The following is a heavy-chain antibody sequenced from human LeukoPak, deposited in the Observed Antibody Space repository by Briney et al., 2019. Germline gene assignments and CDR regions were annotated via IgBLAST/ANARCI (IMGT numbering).Heavy chain of an antibody. J-gene: IGHJ1*01. V-gene: IGHV3-7*01. CDR2: IKTDASEK. Sequence: GRSLRLSCAASGFTFSNYAMHWVRRAPGKGLEWVANIKTDASEKYYADSVKGRFTISRDNAKMSLYLQMNSLRVEDTAVYYCATYSTRNAREFQSWGQGTLVTVSS. CDR1: GFTFSNYA. D-gene: IGHD4-11*01. CDR3: ATYSTRNAREFQS.